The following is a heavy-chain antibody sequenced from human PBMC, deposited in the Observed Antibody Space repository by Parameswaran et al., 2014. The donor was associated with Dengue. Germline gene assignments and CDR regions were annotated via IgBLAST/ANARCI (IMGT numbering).Heavy chain of an antibody. CDR2: ITYDGSNG. CDR3: AKLWGDGSGSNFYDAMDV. Sequence: WIRQPPGKGLEWVAVITYDGSNGFYADSVKDRFTISRDNSKSILFLEMSSLRVEDTAVYYCAKLWGDGSGSNFYDAMDVWGQGSTVTVSS. J-gene: IGHJ6*02. V-gene: IGHV3-30*18. D-gene: IGHD3-22*01.